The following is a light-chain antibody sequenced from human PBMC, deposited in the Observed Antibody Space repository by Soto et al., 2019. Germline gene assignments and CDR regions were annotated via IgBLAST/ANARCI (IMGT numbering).Light chain of an antibody. Sequence: DIQMTQSPSSLCASVGDRVTFTCRASQGIANDLAWYQQKPTKAPKRLIYAASSLQSGVPSRFSGSGAGTEFTLTISSLQPEDFGTYYCLQHNSYPLTFGGGTTVEI. CDR1: QGIAND. V-gene: IGKV1-17*01. J-gene: IGKJ4*01. CDR2: AAS. CDR3: LQHNSYPLT.